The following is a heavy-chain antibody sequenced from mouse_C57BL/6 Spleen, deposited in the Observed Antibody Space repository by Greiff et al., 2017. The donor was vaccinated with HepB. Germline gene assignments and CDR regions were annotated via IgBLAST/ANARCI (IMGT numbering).Heavy chain of an antibody. J-gene: IGHJ2*01. Sequence: QVQLQQSGAELVMPGASVKLSCKASGYTFTSYWMHWVKQRPGQGLEWIGEIDPSDSYTNYNQKFKGKSTLTVDKSSSTAYMQLSSLTSEDSAVYYCARYHGPFDYWGEGTTLTVSS. CDR1: GYTFTSYW. D-gene: IGHD1-2*01. CDR3: ARYHGPFDY. CDR2: IDPSDSYT. V-gene: IGHV1-69*01.